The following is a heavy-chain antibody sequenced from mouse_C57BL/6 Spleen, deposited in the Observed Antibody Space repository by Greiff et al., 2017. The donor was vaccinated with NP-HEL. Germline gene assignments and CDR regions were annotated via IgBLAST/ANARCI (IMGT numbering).Heavy chain of an antibody. CDR2: INPNNGGT. J-gene: IGHJ3*01. CDR3: ARPHYYGSSYGGFAY. V-gene: IGHV1-26*01. Sequence: VQLKQSGPELVKPGASVKISCKASGYTFTDYYMNWVKQSHGKSLEWIGDINPNNGGTSYNQKFKGKATLTVDKSSSTAYMELRSLTSEDSAVYYCARPHYYGSSYGGFAYWGQGTLVTVSA. D-gene: IGHD1-1*01. CDR1: GYTFTDYY.